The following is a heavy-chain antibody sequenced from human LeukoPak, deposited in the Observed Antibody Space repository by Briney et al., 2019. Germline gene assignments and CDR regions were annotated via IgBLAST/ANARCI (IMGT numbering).Heavy chain of an antibody. V-gene: IGHV4-31*03. CDR1: GGSISSGGYY. CDR3: ARTLPGSSGAFDI. CDR2: IYYSGST. D-gene: IGHD6-6*01. Sequence: PSETLSLTCTVSGGSISSGGYYWSWIRQHPGKGLEWIGYIYYSGSTYYNPSLKRRVTISVDTSKNQFSLKLSSVTAADTAVYYCARTLPGSSGAFDIWGQGTMVTVSP. J-gene: IGHJ3*02.